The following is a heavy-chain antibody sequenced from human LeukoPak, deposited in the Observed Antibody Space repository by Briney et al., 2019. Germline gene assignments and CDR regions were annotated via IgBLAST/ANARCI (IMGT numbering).Heavy chain of an antibody. CDR3: ARDSDGGNWFDP. J-gene: IGHJ5*02. D-gene: IGHD4-23*01. V-gene: IGHV4-39*07. CDR2: IYYSGST. CDR1: GGSISSSSYY. Sequence: SETLTLTCTVSGGSISSSSYYWGWIRQPPGKGLEWIGSIYYSGSTYYNPSLKSRVTISVDTSKNQFSLKLSSVTAADTAVYYCARDSDGGNWFDPWGQGTLVTVSS.